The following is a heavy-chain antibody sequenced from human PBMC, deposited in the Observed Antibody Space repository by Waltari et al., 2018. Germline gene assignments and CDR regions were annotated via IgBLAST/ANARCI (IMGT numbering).Heavy chain of an antibody. CDR3: ARDGGSIFGVVMPDDY. CDR2: INPNSGGT. V-gene: IGHV1-2*06. CDR1: GYTFTGYY. Sequence: QVQLVQSGAEVKKPGASVKVSCKASGYTFTGYYMHWVRQAPGQGLEWMGRINPNSGGTNYAQKFQGRVTMTRDTSISTAYMELSRLRSDDTAVYYCARDGGSIFGVVMPDDYWGQGTLVTVSS. J-gene: IGHJ4*02. D-gene: IGHD3-3*01.